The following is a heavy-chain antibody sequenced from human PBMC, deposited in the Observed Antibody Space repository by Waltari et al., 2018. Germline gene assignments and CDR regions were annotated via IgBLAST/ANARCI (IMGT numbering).Heavy chain of an antibody. V-gene: IGHV1-8*01. Sequence: QVHLVQSGPEVKKPGASVKVSCKASGYDFIGYDINWVRQATGQGLEWMGWMKPNGGNTAYAQRFQGRVTMTRDRSLNTAYMELHSLRSEDTAVYYCVRGFRHCTAASCSDHWGQGTLVTVSS. CDR3: VRGFRHCTAASCSDH. CDR2: MKPNGGNT. D-gene: IGHD2-15*01. J-gene: IGHJ4*02. CDR1: GYDFIGYD.